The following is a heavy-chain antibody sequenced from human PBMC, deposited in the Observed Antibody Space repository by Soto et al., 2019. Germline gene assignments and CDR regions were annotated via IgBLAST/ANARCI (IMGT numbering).Heavy chain of an antibody. CDR1: GGPISSYY. J-gene: IGHJ6*02. V-gene: IGHV4-59*01. D-gene: IGHD3-22*01. Sequence: PSEPLSLTFNDSGGPISSYYWSWIRQPPGKGLEWIGYIYYSGSTNYNPSLKSRVTISVDTSKNHFSLKLSPVTAADTAVYYCARDLLDYYDSSGNYYDYGMDVWGQGTTVT. CDR3: ARDLLDYYDSSGNYYDYGMDV. CDR2: IYYSGST.